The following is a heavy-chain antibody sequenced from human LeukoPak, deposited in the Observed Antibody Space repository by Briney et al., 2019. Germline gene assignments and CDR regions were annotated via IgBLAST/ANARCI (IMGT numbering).Heavy chain of an antibody. CDR1: GGSISSSPYY. J-gene: IGHJ4*02. CDR2: IYYSGTT. D-gene: IGHD5-18*01. V-gene: IGHV4-39*07. Sequence: SETLSLTCTVSGGSISSSPYYWGWIRQPPGKGLEWIGSIYYSGTTHYSPSLESRVTISVDTSKNQFSLKLSSVTAADTAVYYCARVLGYSYDHYFDYWGQGTLVTVSS. CDR3: ARVLGYSYDHYFDY.